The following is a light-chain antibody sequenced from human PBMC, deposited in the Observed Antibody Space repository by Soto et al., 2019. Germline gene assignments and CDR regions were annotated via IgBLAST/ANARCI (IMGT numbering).Light chain of an antibody. Sequence: QSALTQPASVSGSPGQSITISCSGTSSDIGAYDHVAWFQQFPGKTPKLVIYSVSNRPSGVPDRFSGSKSGNTASLTVSGLQAEDEADYYCSSYAGSSNVFGTGTQLTVL. V-gene: IGLV2-8*01. J-gene: IGLJ1*01. CDR2: SVS. CDR1: SSDIGAYDH. CDR3: SSYAGSSNV.